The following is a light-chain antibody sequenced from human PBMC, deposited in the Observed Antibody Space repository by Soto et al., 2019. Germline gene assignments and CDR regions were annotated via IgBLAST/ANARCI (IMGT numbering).Light chain of an antibody. V-gene: IGKV1-39*01. Sequence: DIQMTQNPSSLSASVEDRVVITCRASQSISSYLNWYQQKPGKAPKLLIYAASSLQSGVPSRFSGSGSGTDFTLTISSLQPEDFATYYCQQSYSTPITFGQGTLLEV. CDR1: QSISSY. CDR3: QQSYSTPIT. CDR2: AAS. J-gene: IGKJ5*01.